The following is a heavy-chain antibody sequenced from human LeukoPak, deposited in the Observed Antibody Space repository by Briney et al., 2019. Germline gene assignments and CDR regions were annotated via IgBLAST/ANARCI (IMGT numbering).Heavy chain of an antibody. V-gene: IGHV4-31*03. CDR2: THYSGST. D-gene: IGHD1-26*01. CDR1: GDSVSTGLHY. Sequence: PSETLSLTCNVSGDSVSTGLHYYSWIRQHPGEGLEWIGCTHYSGSTHYKSSLRSRLIISLDTSKNQVSLKLTSVTAADTAVYYCARGRRGKYSPYFYYHMDMWGTGTPVTASS. CDR3: ARGRRGKYSPYFYYHMDM. J-gene: IGHJ6*03.